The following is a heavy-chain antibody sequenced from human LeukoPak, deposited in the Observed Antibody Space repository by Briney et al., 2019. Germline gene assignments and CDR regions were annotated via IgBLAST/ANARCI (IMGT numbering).Heavy chain of an antibody. D-gene: IGHD1-26*01. CDR1: GFTVSRNY. Sequence: GGSLRLSCAASGFTVSRNYMSWVRQAPGKGLEWVSVIYSGGTTYYADSVKGRFTISRDNSKNTLYLQMDSLRAEDTAVYYCARGKLGAATLDYWGQGTLVTVSS. CDR3: ARGKLGAATLDY. CDR2: IYSGGTT. J-gene: IGHJ4*02. V-gene: IGHV3-53*01.